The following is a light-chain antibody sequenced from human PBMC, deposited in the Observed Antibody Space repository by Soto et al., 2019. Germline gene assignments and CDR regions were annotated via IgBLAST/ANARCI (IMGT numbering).Light chain of an antibody. J-gene: IGKJ3*01. Sequence: DIQMTQSPSTLSASVGDRVTITCRASQSISSWLAWYQQKPGKAPKLLIYKASNLESGVPSRFSGSGSGTEFTLTISSLQPDDFATYDCQPYNSFGPGTKVDIK. CDR1: QSISSW. CDR3: QPYNS. CDR2: KAS. V-gene: IGKV1-5*03.